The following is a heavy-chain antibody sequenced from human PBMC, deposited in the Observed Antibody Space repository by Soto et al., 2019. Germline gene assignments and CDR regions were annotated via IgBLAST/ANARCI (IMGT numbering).Heavy chain of an antibody. J-gene: IGHJ4*02. CDR3: ARERGGYKHFDY. CDR1: GYTFTSYG. CDR2: INTYTGNI. D-gene: IGHD1-26*01. Sequence: QVQLVQSGAEVKKPGASVKVSCKVSGYTFTSYGISWVRQAPGQGLEWMGWINTYTGNINYAQKLHGRVTMTTDTSTSTAYMELRSLRSDDTALYYCARERGGYKHFDYWGQGTLVTVSS. V-gene: IGHV1-18*01.